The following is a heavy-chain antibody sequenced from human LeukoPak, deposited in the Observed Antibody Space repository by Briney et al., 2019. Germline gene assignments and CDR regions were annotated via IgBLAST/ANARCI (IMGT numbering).Heavy chain of an antibody. CDR3: AKLAFWFDP. J-gene: IGHJ5*02. CDR1: GGSFSSGSYY. Sequence: SETLSLTCTVSGGSFSSGSYYWSWIRQPPGKGLEWIEYIYYSGSTNYNPSLKSRVTISVDTSKSQLSLKLSSVTAADTAVYYCAKLAFWFDPWGQGGLGTASS. CDR2: IYYSGST. V-gene: IGHV4-61*01.